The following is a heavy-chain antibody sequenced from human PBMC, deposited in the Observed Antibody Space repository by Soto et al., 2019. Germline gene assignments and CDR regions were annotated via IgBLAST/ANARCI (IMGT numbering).Heavy chain of an antibody. J-gene: IGHJ6*02. Sequence: EGQLVESGGNLVRPGGSLRLSCEASGFVFSTYSMNWVRQAPGKGLAWISYISSTSGTIYYADSVKGRFTIFRDNAKNSLFLQMNGLRDDDTAVYYCANQKIRFSVAGTLYGLGVWGQGTTVTVSS. CDR1: GFVFSTYS. D-gene: IGHD6-19*01. V-gene: IGHV3-48*02. CDR2: ISSTSGTI. CDR3: ANQKIRFSVAGTLYGLGV.